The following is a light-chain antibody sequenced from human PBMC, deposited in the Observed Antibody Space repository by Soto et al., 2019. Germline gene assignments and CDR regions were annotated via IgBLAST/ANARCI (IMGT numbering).Light chain of an antibody. CDR2: KAS. CDR3: QQYNSYSPYT. V-gene: IGKV1-5*03. Sequence: DIQMTQSPSTLSASVGDRVTITCRASQSISSWLAWYQQKPGKAPKHLIYKASSLESGVPSRLSGSGSGTEFSLTISSMQPDDFATSYCQQYNSYSPYTFGQGTKLEIK. CDR1: QSISSW. J-gene: IGKJ2*01.